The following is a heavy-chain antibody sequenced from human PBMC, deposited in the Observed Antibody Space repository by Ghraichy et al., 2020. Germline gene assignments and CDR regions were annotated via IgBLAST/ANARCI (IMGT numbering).Heavy chain of an antibody. CDR3: AKDQEPSYYYGSGSYDY. D-gene: IGHD3-10*01. Sequence: GESQNISCAASGFTFNNYAMNWVRQAPGKGLEWVSSISGSGDSTYYADSVKGRFTISRDNSKNTLYLQMNSLRAEDTAVYYCAKDQEPSYYYGSGSYDYWGQGTLVTVSS. J-gene: IGHJ4*02. V-gene: IGHV3-23*01. CDR1: GFTFNNYA. CDR2: ISGSGDST.